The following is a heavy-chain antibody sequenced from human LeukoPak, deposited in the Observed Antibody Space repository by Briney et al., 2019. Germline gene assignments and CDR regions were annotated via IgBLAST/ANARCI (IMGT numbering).Heavy chain of an antibody. CDR1: GFTFSNYW. J-gene: IGHJ4*02. Sequence: PGGSLRLSCEASGFTFSNYWMTWVRQAPGKGLEWVATIKQDGSEKYYVNSVKGRFTISRDNTKDSLYLQMNSLRADDTALYYCASLWDDGYWGQGTLVTVSS. CDR3: ASLWDDGY. D-gene: IGHD1-1*01. V-gene: IGHV3-7*02. CDR2: IKQDGSEK.